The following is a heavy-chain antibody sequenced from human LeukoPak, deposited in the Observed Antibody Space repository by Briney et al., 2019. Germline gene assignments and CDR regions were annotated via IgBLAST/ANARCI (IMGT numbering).Heavy chain of an antibody. CDR1: GFTFSSYA. V-gene: IGHV3-23*01. CDR2: ISGSGGST. J-gene: IGHJ6*03. CDR3: AKDGYDFWSGRYYYSYMDV. D-gene: IGHD3-3*01. Sequence: GGSLRLSCAASGFTFSSYAMSWVRQAPGKGLELVSAISGSGGSTYYADSVKGRFTISRDNSKNTLYLQMNSLRAEDTAVYYCAKDGYDFWSGRYYYSYMDVWGKGTTVTVSS.